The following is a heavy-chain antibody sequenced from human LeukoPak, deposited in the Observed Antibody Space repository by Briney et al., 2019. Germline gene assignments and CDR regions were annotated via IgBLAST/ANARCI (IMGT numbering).Heavy chain of an antibody. CDR1: GSTFSSYG. CDR2: TWYDGSNK. J-gene: IGHJ6*02. CDR3: ARGGHCSTTSCSNYDGMDV. D-gene: IGHD2-2*01. V-gene: IGHV3-33*01. Sequence: PGGSLRLSCAASGSTFSSYGMHWVRQAPGKGLEWVAATWYDGSNKYYADSVKGRFTISRDNSKNTLFLQMNSLRAEDTAVYFCARGGHCSTTSCSNYDGMDVWGQGTTVTVSS.